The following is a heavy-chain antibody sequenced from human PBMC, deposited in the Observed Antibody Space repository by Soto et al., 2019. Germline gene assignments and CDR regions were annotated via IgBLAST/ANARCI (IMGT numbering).Heavy chain of an antibody. J-gene: IGHJ5*02. CDR2: ISTFNGNA. CDR3: ARLNGYSSGWFAT. CDR1: CYTFPIYG. Sequence: ASLKVSFEDSCYTFPIYGISCVRQAPGQGLEWMGWISTFNGNAHYAQNLQDRVTMTTDTSTSTVYLELTSLTSDDTGVYYCARLNGYSSGWFATWGQGNRVTVSS. D-gene: IGHD2-15*01. V-gene: IGHV1-18*04.